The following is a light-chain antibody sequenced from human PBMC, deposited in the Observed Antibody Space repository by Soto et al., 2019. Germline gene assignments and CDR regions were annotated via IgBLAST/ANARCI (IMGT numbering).Light chain of an antibody. Sequence: DIQMTQSPSSLSASVGDRVAIICPASQDRANYLNWYHQKLGKAPKLRIYDASNLETGVPPRFSGSGSGTHFSFINSSLQPEDIATYYCYQYDNVPFTFGQGTRLEMK. V-gene: IGKV1-33*01. CDR3: YQYDNVPFT. CDR2: DAS. J-gene: IGKJ5*01. CDR1: QDRANY.